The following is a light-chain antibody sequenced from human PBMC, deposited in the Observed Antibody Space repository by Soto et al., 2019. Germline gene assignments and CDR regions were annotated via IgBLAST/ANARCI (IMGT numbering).Light chain of an antibody. CDR2: DVN. CDR3: ISYRTDSTWV. CDR1: NSDVGAYKY. V-gene: IGLV2-14*03. Sequence: QSVLTQPASVSGSPGQSITISCTGTNSDVGAYKYVSWFQHHPGKAPKVIIYDVNSRPSGVSNRFSGSKSGSTASLTISGLRADDEADYYCISYRTDSTWVLGGGTKVTVL. J-gene: IGLJ3*02.